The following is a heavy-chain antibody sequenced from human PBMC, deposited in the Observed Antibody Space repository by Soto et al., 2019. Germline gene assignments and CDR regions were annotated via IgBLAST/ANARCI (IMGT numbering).Heavy chain of an antibody. J-gene: IGHJ6*02. CDR2: IIPIFGTA. CDR1: GGGFSSYA. CDR3: AVYCSSTSCHGRGYYYYGMDV. V-gene: IGHV1-69*13. D-gene: IGHD2-2*01. Sequence: SVTVSWQAAGGGFSSYAISWVRQAPGQGLEWMGGIIPIFGTANYAQKFQGRVTITADESTSTAYMELSSLRSEDTAVYYCAVYCSSTSCHGRGYYYYGMDVWGQGTTVTVSS.